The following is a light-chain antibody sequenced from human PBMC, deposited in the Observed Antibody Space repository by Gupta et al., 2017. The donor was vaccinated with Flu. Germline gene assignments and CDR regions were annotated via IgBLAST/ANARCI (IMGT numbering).Light chain of an antibody. CDR2: RNN. V-gene: IGLV10-54*04. CDR1: SNNVGHQG. Sequence: QAGLTQPPSVSKGLRQTATLTCTGNSNNVGHQGAAWLQQHQGHPPKLLSYRNNNRPSGISERFSASRSGNTASLTITGLQPEDEADDYCSAWDRSLNGGVFGGGTKLTVL. CDR3: SAWDRSLNGGV. J-gene: IGLJ3*02.